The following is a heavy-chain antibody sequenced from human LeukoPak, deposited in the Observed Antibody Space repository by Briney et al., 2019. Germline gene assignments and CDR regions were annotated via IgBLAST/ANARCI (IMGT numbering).Heavy chain of an antibody. CDR1: GYHFPSYY. Sequence: GESLKISCVTSGYHFPSYYIAWVRQMPGKGPEWIGVIFPGASATRYNPAFKGQVTMSVDTSVDTAYLQWSSLKASDAAMYFCAKCRDYYDSSGFYTYDVWGHGTRVIV. J-gene: IGHJ3*01. V-gene: IGHV5-51*01. CDR2: IFPGASAT. CDR3: AKCRDYYDSSGFYTYDV. D-gene: IGHD3-22*01.